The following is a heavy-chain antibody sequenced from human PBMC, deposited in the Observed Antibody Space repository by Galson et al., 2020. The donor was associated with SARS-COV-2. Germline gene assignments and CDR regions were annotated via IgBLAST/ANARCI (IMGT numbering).Heavy chain of an antibody. Sequence: SQTLSLTCAVYGGSFSGYYWSWIRQPPGKGLEWIGEINHSGSTNYNPSLKSRVTISVDTSKNQFSLKLSSVTAADTAVYYCARRTITMVRGFQRYFDLWGRGTLVTVSS. CDR1: GGSFSGYY. D-gene: IGHD3-10*01. V-gene: IGHV4-34*01. J-gene: IGHJ2*01. CDR3: ARRTITMVRGFQRYFDL. CDR2: INHSGST.